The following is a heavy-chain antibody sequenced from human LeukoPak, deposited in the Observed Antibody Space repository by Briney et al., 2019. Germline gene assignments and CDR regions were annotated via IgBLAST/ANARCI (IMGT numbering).Heavy chain of an antibody. CDR2: INPSGGST. CDR1: GYTFTSYY. CDR3: ARGSYYYDSSGYNGREDY. V-gene: IGHV1-46*01. Sequence: ASVKVSCKASGYTFTSYYMHWVRQAPGQGLEWMGIINPSGGSTSYAQKFQGRVTMTRDMSTSTVYMELSSLRSEDTAVYYCARGSYYYDSSGYNGREDYWGQGTLVTVSS. D-gene: IGHD3-22*01. J-gene: IGHJ4*02.